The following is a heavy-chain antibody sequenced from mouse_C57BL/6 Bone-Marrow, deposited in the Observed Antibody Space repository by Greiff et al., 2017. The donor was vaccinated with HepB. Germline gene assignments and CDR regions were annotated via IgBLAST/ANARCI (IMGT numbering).Heavy chain of an antibody. Sequence: QVQLQQPGAELVKPGASVKLSCKASGYTFTSYWMHWVKQRPGRGLEWIGRIDPNSGGTKYNEKFKSKATLTVDKPSSTAYMQLRSLTSEDSAVYYCARAYYSNYWYFDVWGTGTTVTVSS. J-gene: IGHJ1*03. CDR1: GYTFTSYW. CDR2: IDPNSGGT. D-gene: IGHD2-5*01. V-gene: IGHV1-72*01. CDR3: ARAYYSNYWYFDV.